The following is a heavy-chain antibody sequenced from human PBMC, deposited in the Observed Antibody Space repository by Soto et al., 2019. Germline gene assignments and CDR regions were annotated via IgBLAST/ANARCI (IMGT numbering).Heavy chain of an antibody. Sequence: ASVKVSCKASGYTFTGYYMHWVRQAPGQGLEWMGWINPNSGGTNYAQKFQGWVTMTRDTSISTAYMELSRLRSDDTAVYYCARDRPNYYYGMDVWGQGTTVTVSS. CDR1: GYTFTGYY. J-gene: IGHJ6*02. V-gene: IGHV1-2*04. CDR3: ARDRPNYYYGMDV. CDR2: INPNSGGT.